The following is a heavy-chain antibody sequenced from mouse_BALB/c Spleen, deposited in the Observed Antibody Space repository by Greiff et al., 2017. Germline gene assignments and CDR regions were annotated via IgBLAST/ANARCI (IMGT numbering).Heavy chain of an antibody. Sequence: EVKLVESGGGLVQPGGSRKLSCAASGFTFSSFGMHWVRQAPEKGLEWVAYISSGSSTIYYADTVKGRFTISRDNPKNTLFLQMTSLRSEDTAMYYCASPLRRRAAWFAYWGQGTLVTVSA. CDR2: ISSGSSTI. V-gene: IGHV5-17*02. J-gene: IGHJ3*01. CDR1: GFTFSSFG. CDR3: ASPLRRRAAWFAY. D-gene: IGHD2-12*01.